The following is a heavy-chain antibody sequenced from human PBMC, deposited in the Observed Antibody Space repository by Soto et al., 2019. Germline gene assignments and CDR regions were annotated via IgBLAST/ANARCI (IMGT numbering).Heavy chain of an antibody. CDR1: GGSISSGGYY. Sequence: QVQLQESGPGLVKPSQTLSLTCTVSGGSISSGGYYWSWISQHPGKGREWIGYIYYSGSTYYNPSLKSRVTISVDTSKNQFSLKLSSVTAADTAVYYCARDPRGDNYYDSSGYYYGMDVWGQGTTVTVSS. CDR2: IYYSGST. J-gene: IGHJ6*02. CDR3: ARDPRGDNYYDSSGYYYGMDV. V-gene: IGHV4-31*03. D-gene: IGHD3-22*01.